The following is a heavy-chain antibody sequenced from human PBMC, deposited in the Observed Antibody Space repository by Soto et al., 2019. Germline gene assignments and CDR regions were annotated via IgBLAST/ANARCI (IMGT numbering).Heavy chain of an antibody. V-gene: IGHV1-18*01. Sequence: QVQLVQSGAEVKKPGASVKVSCKASGYTFSSYGINWVRQAPGQGLEWLGWVSPYDGYTNYAQIRQGRDSMTTDTSTKTAYMEVRSLRSDDTAVYYCARGGYYDSSGSRNYFYYGMNVWGQGTTVTVSS. D-gene: IGHD3-22*01. CDR2: VSPYDGYT. J-gene: IGHJ6*02. CDR3: ARGGYYDSSGSRNYFYYGMNV. CDR1: GYTFSSYG.